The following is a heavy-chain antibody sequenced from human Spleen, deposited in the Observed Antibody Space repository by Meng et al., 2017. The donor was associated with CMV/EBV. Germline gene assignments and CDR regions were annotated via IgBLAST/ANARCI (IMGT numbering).Heavy chain of an antibody. CDR2: ISSDGDSI. J-gene: IGHJ3*01. D-gene: IGHD3-10*01. CDR3: AKGDGSYYESAFIV. CDR1: GFNFDEYA. V-gene: IGHV3-9*03. Sequence: LSLTCVGSGFNFDEYAMHWVRLAPGKGLEWVSAISSDGDSIAYADSVKGRFTISRDNAQKSLFLQMNSLKIDDMALYYCAKGDGSYYESAFIVWGQGTMVTVSS.